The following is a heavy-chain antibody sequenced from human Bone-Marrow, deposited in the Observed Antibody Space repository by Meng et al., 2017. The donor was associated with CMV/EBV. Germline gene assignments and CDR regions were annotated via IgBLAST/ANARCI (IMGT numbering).Heavy chain of an antibody. D-gene: IGHD4/OR15-4a*01. CDR3: ARGHDNGANFFMD. CDR2: IYIPGTT. J-gene: IGHJ4*02. CDR1: GFTVSSSY. Sequence: ESLKISCAASGFTVSSSYMSWVRQAPGKGLEWVSVIYIPGTTYYADSVKGRFTISRDNSKNTLYLQMSSLRAEDTAVYYCARGHDNGANFFMDWGRGNLVTVAS. V-gene: IGHV3-53*01.